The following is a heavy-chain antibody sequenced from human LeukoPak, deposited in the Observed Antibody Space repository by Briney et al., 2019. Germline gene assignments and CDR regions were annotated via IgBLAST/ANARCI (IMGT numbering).Heavy chain of an antibody. V-gene: IGHV4-59*06. Sequence: SETLSLTCTVSGGSISSYYRSWMRQPAGKGLGWIGYMYYTGSTDYNPSLKSRVSMTMDMSKNQFSLRLSSVTAADTAVYYSARRQRSKLNPDGYNPVPLDYWGQGTLLTVSS. CDR1: GGSISSYY. CDR2: MYYTGST. CDR3: ARRQRSKLNPDGYNPVPLDY. D-gene: IGHD5-24*01. J-gene: IGHJ4*02.